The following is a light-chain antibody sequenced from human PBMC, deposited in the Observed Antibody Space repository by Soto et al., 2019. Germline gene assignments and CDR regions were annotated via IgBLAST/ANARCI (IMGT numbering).Light chain of an antibody. V-gene: IGKV1-39*01. Sequence: DIQMTQSPSSLSASVGDRVTITCRASQTISTYLNWYQQNPGKAPKLLIYAASNLQSGVPSRFSGSGSGTDFILTLNSLQPEDVATYYCQHSFNLPYTFGQGTKLEIK. J-gene: IGKJ2*01. CDR2: AAS. CDR3: QHSFNLPYT. CDR1: QTISTY.